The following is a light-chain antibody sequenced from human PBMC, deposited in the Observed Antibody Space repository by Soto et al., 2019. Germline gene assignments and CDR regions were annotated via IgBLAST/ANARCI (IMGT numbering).Light chain of an antibody. J-gene: IGKJ1*01. V-gene: IGKV1-5*03. CDR1: QSISSW. Sequence: DIQMTQSPSTLSASVGDRVTITCRASQSISSWLAWYQQKPGKAPKLLIYKASSLESGVPSRFSGSGSGTEFTLTISSLQPDDLETYYCQQYNSYWTFGRGTKV. CDR3: QQYNSYWT. CDR2: KAS.